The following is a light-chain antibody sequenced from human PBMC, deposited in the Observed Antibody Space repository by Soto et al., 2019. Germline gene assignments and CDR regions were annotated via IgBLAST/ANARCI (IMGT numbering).Light chain of an antibody. CDR2: AAS. V-gene: IGKV1-8*01. J-gene: IGKJ1*01. Sequence: AIRMTQSPSSFSASTGDRVTITCRASQGISSYLAWYQQKPGKAPKLLIYAASTLQSGVPSRFSGSGSGTDFTLTISCLQSEDFTTYSCQQYYGYPWTFGQGTKVEIK. CDR3: QQYYGYPWT. CDR1: QGISSY.